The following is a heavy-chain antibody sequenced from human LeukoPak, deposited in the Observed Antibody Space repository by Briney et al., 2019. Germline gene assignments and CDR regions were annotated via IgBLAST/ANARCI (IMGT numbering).Heavy chain of an antibody. CDR3: ARGEGSSWYDPYDH. Sequence: GESLKISCKGSGYTFSRYWIGWVRQVPGKGLEWMGIIYPGDSETRNSPSFRGQVTMSVDKSISTAYLLWSSLKASDTAMYYCARGEGSSWYDPYDHWGQGTLVTVSS. V-gene: IGHV5-51*01. J-gene: IGHJ4*02. D-gene: IGHD6-13*01. CDR2: IYPGDSET. CDR1: GYTFSRYW.